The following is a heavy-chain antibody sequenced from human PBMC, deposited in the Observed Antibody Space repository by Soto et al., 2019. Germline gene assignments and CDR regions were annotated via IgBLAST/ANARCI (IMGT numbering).Heavy chain of an antibody. Sequence: QVQLVQSGAEVKKPGAAVKVSCKPSGDTFNKFDINWVRQATGQGPDWVGWMRAASGASGHAQKFQCRLNLTRDTSRSTVYMELSNLSAEDTAVYYCAGYIHGQGFVSWGQGAVITVSS. CDR1: GDTFNKFD. D-gene: IGHD5-18*01. J-gene: IGHJ5*01. CDR3: AGYIHGQGFVS. CDR2: MRAASGAS. V-gene: IGHV1-8*01.